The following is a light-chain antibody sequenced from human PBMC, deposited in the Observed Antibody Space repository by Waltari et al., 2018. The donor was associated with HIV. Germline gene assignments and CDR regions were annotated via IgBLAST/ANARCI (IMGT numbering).Light chain of an antibody. V-gene: IGLV1-40*01. Sequence: QSVLTQPPSVSGAPGQRVTISCTGSRSNIGAIYDVHWYQQLPGAAPKLLIYDTNTRPAGVPCRFSGSKSGTSASLASAGLQADDEAVYYCQTFDTSLSGFVVFGGGTKLTVL. J-gene: IGLJ2*01. CDR3: QTFDTSLSGFVV. CDR1: RSNIGAIYD. CDR2: DTN.